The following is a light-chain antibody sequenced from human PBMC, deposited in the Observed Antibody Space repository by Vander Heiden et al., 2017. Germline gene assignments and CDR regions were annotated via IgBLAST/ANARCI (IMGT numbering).Light chain of an antibody. J-gene: IGKJ2*01. CDR2: AAS. Sequence: DIQMTQSPSSLSASIGDRVTITRRASQNINNYVNWYQQQPGKAPKRLIFAASNLQSGVPSRFSGSGSGRDFTLTISSLHPEDFATYYCQQNNRPHTFGQGTKLEI. V-gene: IGKV1-39*01. CDR3: QQNNRPHT. CDR1: QNINNY.